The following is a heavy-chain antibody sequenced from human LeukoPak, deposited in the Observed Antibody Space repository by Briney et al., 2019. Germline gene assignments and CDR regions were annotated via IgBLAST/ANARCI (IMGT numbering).Heavy chain of an antibody. D-gene: IGHD3-22*01. CDR2: ISYNGSNK. J-gene: IGHJ6*02. CDR1: GLTFSSSG. V-gene: IGHV3-30*18. Sequence: GRSLRLSCAASGLTFSSSGMHWAPPAPGKGLEWVAVISYNGSNKYCADPVKGGFTISRDNSKNTLYLQMNSLRAEDTAVYYCAKDLRYDSSGYPTHYYYYGMDVWGQGTTVTVSS. CDR3: AKDLRYDSSGYPTHYYYYGMDV.